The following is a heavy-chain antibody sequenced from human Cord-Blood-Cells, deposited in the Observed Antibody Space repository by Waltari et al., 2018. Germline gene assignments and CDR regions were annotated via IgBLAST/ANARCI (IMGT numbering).Heavy chain of an antibody. CDR3: AKVPYYDSSGDAFDI. V-gene: IGHV3-30*18. J-gene: IGHJ3*02. D-gene: IGHD3-22*01. CDR2: ISYDGSNK. Sequence: QVQLVESGGGVVQPGRSLRLPCAASGFTFSSYGLHWFRQAPGKGLEWVAVISYDGSNKYYADSVKGRFTISRDNSKNTLYLQMNSLRAEDTAVYYCAKVPYYDSSGDAFDIWGQGTMVTVSS. CDR1: GFTFSSYG.